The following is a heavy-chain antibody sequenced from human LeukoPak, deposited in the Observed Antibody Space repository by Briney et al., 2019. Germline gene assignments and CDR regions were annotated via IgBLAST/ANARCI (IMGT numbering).Heavy chain of an antibody. D-gene: IGHD6-6*01. CDR1: GGSISSGGYY. J-gene: IGHJ6*02. V-gene: IGHV4-31*03. Sequence: SQTLSLTCTVSGGSISSGGYYWSWIRQHPGKGLEWIGYIYYSGSTYYNPSLKSRVTISVDTSKNQFSLKLSSVTAADTAVYYCARDFEYSSSSFRVPSGMDVWGQGTTVTVSS. CDR3: ARDFEYSSSSFRVPSGMDV. CDR2: IYYSGST.